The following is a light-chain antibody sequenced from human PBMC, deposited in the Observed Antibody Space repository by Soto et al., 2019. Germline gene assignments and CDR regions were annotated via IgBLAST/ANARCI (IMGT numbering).Light chain of an antibody. CDR3: SGYTSRATLV. Sequence: SALTRPAFVSGSPGQAITISCTGTSNDVGRSNYVSWYQHHPNNTPKLIIYDVNNRPSGVSDRFSGSKSGNTASLTISGLQAEDEADYYCSGYTSRATLVFGGGTKLTVL. V-gene: IGLV2-14*03. J-gene: IGLJ2*01. CDR1: SNDVGRSNY. CDR2: DVN.